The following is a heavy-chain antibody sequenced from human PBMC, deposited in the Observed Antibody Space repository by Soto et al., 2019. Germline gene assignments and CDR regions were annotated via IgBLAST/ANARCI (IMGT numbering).Heavy chain of an antibody. Sequence: QVQLVQSGAEVKKPGSSVKVSCKASGGTFRNYAISWVRQAPGQGLEWMGGIIPIFGTANYAQKFQGRVTITADESTSTDYMELSSLRSEDTAVYYCARDSSGWPNWFDPWGQGTLVTVSS. CDR2: IIPIFGTA. CDR3: ARDSSGWPNWFDP. D-gene: IGHD6-19*01. CDR1: GGTFRNYA. V-gene: IGHV1-69*12. J-gene: IGHJ5*02.